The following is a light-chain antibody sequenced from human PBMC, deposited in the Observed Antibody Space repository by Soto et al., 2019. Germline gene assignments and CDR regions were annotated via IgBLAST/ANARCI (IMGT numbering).Light chain of an antibody. Sequence: VLGQAPSGSRAHVQGVPVSFSEITSNIGSNTVNWYQQLPGTAPKLLIYNNNQRPSGVPDRFSGSKSGTSASLAIGGLQSEDEADYYCAAWDDSLNGYVFGTGTKVTVL. J-gene: IGLJ1*01. CDR1: TSNIGSNT. CDR3: AAWDDSLNGYV. CDR2: NNN. V-gene: IGLV1-44*01.